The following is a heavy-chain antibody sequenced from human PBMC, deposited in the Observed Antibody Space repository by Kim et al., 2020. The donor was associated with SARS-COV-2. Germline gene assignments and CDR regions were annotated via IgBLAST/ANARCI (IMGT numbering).Heavy chain of an antibody. CDR1: GFTFSNYD. J-gene: IGHJ6*03. CDR3: ARGDISRWLRYYYYYMDV. Sequence: GGSLRLSCAASGFTFSNYDMHWVRQATGKGLEWVSAIGTAGDTYYPGSVKGRFTISREYAKNSLYLQMNSLRAGDTAVYYCARGDISRWLRYYYYYMDVWGKGTTVTVSS. V-gene: IGHV3-13*01. CDR2: IGTAGDT. D-gene: IGHD6-13*01.